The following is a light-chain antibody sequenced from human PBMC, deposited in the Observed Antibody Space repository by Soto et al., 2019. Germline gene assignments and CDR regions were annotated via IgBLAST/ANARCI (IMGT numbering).Light chain of an antibody. CDR3: QQYDSSPWT. J-gene: IGKJ1*01. V-gene: IGKV3-20*01. CDR2: GAS. CDR1: QSVSSSF. Sequence: EIVLTQSPGTLSLSLGERATLSGRASQSVSSSFLAWYQQKPGQAPRLLIYGASTRATGIPDRFSGSGSGTDFTLTISRLEPEDFAGYYCQQYDSSPWTFGQGTKVEIK.